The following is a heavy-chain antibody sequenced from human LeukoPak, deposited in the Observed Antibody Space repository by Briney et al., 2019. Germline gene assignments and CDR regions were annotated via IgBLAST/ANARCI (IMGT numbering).Heavy chain of an antibody. CDR2: IIPIFAIA. D-gene: IGHD1-1*01. V-gene: IGHV1-69*04. CDR1: GGTFSSYA. CDR3: ARGWNDPDGKFDY. Sequence: SVKVSCKASGGTFSSYAISWVRQAPGQGLEWMGRIIPIFAIANYAQKFQGRVTITADKSTSTAYMELSSLRSEDTAVYYCARGWNDPDGKFDYWGQGTLVTVSS. J-gene: IGHJ4*02.